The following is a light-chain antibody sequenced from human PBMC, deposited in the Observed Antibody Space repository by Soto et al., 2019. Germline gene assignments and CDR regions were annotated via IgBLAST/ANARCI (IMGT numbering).Light chain of an antibody. CDR2: GDS. CDR3: QSNDNGLSGSDV. Sequence: QSALTQPPSVSGAPGQRATISCTGSSSNIGAGYDVNWYQQLPETAPKLLIFGDSNRPSGVPDRFSGSKSGTSASLVITGLQADDEADYYCQSNDNGLSGSDVFGTGTKVTVL. V-gene: IGLV1-40*01. CDR1: SSNIGAGYD. J-gene: IGLJ1*01.